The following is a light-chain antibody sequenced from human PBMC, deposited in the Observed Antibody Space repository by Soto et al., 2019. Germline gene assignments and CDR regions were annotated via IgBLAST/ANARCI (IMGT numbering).Light chain of an antibody. CDR3: QQYSRDST. CDR1: QSISRW. V-gene: IGKV1-5*01. CDR2: DAS. J-gene: IGKJ1*01. Sequence: DIQVTQSPSTVSASVGDRVTITCRASQSISRWLAWYQQKPGRAPKLLIYDASSLESGVPSRFSGSGSGTEFTLTISSLHPDDFASYYCQQYSRDSTFGQGTKVDIK.